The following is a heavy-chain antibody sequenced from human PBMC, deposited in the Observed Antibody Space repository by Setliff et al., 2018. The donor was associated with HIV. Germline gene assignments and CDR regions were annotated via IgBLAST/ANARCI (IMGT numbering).Heavy chain of an antibody. D-gene: IGHD2-8*01. J-gene: IGHJ4*02. CDR2: ISASSVNT. Sequence: ASVKVSCKASGYTFINYHITWVRQAPGQGLEWVGSISASSVNTNYTQGRVTMTTDISTSTAYMELRSLRSEDTAVYYCARTPYCTNGLCYRYYFDYWGQGTLVTVSS. V-gene: IGHV1-18*01. CDR3: ARTPYCTNGLCYRYYFDY. CDR1: GYTFINYH.